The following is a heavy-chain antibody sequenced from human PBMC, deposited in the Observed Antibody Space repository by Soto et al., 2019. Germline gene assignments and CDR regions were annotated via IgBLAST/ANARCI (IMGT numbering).Heavy chain of an antibody. D-gene: IGHD2-2*01. CDR3: ARGSTGYFDL. CDR1: GFTFSSYA. V-gene: IGHV3-30-3*01. J-gene: IGHJ2*01. CDR2: ISYDGSNK. Sequence: QVQLVESGGGVVQPGRSLRLSCAASGFTFSSYAMHWVRQAPGKGLEWVAVISYDGSNKYYADSVKGRFTISRDNSKNTLYLQMNSLRAEDTGVYYCARGSTGYFDLWGRGTLVTVSS.